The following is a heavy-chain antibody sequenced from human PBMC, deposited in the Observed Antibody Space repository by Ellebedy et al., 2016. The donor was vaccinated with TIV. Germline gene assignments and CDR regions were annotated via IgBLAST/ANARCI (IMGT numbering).Heavy chain of an antibody. CDR2: INHSGST. J-gene: IGHJ4*02. D-gene: IGHD4-17*01. Sequence: SETLSLTXAVYGGSFSAYYWSWIRQAPGKGLEWIGEINHSGSTNYNPSLKSRVIISVDTSKNQFSLKLSSVTAADTAVYFCAKSPRRYGDLAIFDYWGQGTLVTVSS. V-gene: IGHV4-34*01. CDR1: GGSFSAYY. CDR3: AKSPRRYGDLAIFDY.